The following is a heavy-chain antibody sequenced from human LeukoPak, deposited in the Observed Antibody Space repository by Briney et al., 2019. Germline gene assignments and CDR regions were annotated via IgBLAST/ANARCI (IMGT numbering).Heavy chain of an antibody. J-gene: IGHJ4*02. CDR3: ARGDTPDSPVDY. CDR2: ISYDGSNK. CDR1: GFTFSSYA. D-gene: IGHD5-18*01. V-gene: IGHV3-30*04. Sequence: GGSLRLSCAASGFTFSSYAMHWVRQAPGKGLEWVAVISYDGSNKYYADSVKGRFTISRDNSKNTLYLQMNSLRAEDTAVYYCARGDTPDSPVDYWGQGTLVTVSS.